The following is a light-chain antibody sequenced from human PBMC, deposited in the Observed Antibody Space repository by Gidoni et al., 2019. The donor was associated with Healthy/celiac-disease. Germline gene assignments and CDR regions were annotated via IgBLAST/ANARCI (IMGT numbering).Light chain of an antibody. CDR1: SSNIGSNT. J-gene: IGLJ2*01. V-gene: IGLV1-44*01. CDR2: SNN. Sequence: QSVLTQPPSASGTPGQRVTISCSGSSSNIGSNTVNWYKQLPGTAPNLLIYSNNQRPSGFPDRFSGSKSGTSASLAISGLQSEDEADYYCAAWDDSLNGVVFGGGTKLTVL. CDR3: AAWDDSLNGVV.